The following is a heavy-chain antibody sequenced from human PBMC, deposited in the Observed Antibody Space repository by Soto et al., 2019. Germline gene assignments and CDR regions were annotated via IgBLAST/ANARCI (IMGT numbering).Heavy chain of an antibody. CDR2: ISAYSGNT. J-gene: IGHJ6*02. CDR3: ARERRGMDV. Sequence: GASVKVSCKASGYTFTSYGISWVRQAPGQGLEWMGWISAYSGNTGYAQKFQGRVTMTRNTSISTAYMELSSLRSEDTAVYYCARERRGMDVWGQGTTVTVSS. CDR1: GYTFTSYG. V-gene: IGHV1-8*02.